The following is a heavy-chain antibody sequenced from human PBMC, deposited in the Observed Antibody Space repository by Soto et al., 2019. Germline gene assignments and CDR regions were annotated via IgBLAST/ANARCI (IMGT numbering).Heavy chain of an antibody. J-gene: IGHJ6*02. CDR3: ARQKWFLSYYNGMDV. CDR1: GGSISSSSYF. D-gene: IGHD3-22*01. CDR2: ISYSGTT. Sequence: PSETLSLTCTVSGGSISSSSYFWVWIRQPPGKGLEWIGSISYSGTTYYNPSLKSRVTISVDASKTQLSLKLGSVIAADAAVYYCARQKWFLSYYNGMDVWGQGTTVT. V-gene: IGHV4-39*01.